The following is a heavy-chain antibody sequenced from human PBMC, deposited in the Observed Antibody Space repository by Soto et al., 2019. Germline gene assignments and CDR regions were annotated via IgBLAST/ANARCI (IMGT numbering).Heavy chain of an antibody. CDR1: GYTFTGYY. J-gene: IGHJ5*02. CDR3: ARGLSYDSSGYYQYNWFDP. V-gene: IGHV1-2*04. D-gene: IGHD3-22*01. Sequence: ASVKVSCKASGYTFTGYYMHWVRQAPGQGLEWMGWINPNSGGTNYAQKFQGWVTMTRDTSISTAYMELSRLRSDDTAVYYCARGLSYDSSGYYQYNWFDPWGQGTLVTVSS. CDR2: INPNSGGT.